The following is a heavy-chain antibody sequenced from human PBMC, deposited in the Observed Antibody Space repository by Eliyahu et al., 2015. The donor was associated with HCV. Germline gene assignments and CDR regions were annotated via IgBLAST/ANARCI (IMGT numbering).Heavy chain of an antibody. Sequence: EVQLVESGGGLVQPGGSLRLSCAASGFTFSSYWMHWVRQAPGKGLVVGSRINSDGSSTSYADSVKGRFTISRDNAKNTLYLQMNSLRAEDTAVYYCARGVSYVVVNYYGMDVWGQGTTVTVSS. J-gene: IGHJ6*02. CDR1: GFTFSSYW. CDR2: INSDGSST. D-gene: IGHD2-21*01. CDR3: ARGVSYVVVNYYGMDV. V-gene: IGHV3-74*01.